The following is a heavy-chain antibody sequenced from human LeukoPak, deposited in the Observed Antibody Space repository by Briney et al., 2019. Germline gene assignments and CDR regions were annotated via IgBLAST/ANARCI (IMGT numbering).Heavy chain of an antibody. Sequence: GGSVRLSCGASGFTFSSYWMHWVRQVPGKGLVWLSRINSDGSRTTYADSVKGRLTISRDNAKNTLYLQMNSLRAEDTAVYYCARERVDDYYCYGMDVWGKGTTVTVSS. CDR1: GFTFSSYW. J-gene: IGHJ6*04. V-gene: IGHV3-74*01. CDR2: INSDGSRT. CDR3: ARERVDDYYCYGMDV.